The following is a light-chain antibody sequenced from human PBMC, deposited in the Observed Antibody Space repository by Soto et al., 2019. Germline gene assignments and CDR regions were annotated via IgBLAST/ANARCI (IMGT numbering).Light chain of an antibody. CDR2: ATS. J-gene: IGKJ1*01. Sequence: DIQMTQSPSSLSASVGDRVTITCRASQSISTYLHWYQQKPGTAPKLLIYATSNLQSGVPSRFSGSGSGTDFTLTISSLQPEDSATYYCQQAYSTPWTFGQGTKVDIK. CDR1: QSISTY. V-gene: IGKV1-39*01. CDR3: QQAYSTPWT.